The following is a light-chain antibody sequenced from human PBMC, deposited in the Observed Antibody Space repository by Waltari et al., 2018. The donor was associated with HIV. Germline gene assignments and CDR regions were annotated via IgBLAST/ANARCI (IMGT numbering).Light chain of an antibody. V-gene: IGLV2-23*01. CDR3: CSYAGSSTLYV. Sequence: QSALPQPASVSGSPGQSITISCTGTSSDVGSYNLVSWYQQHPGKAPKLMIDEGSKRPSGVSNRFSGSKSGNTASLTISGLQAEDEADYYCCSYAGSSTLYVFGTGTKVTVL. CDR1: SSDVGSYNL. CDR2: EGS. J-gene: IGLJ1*01.